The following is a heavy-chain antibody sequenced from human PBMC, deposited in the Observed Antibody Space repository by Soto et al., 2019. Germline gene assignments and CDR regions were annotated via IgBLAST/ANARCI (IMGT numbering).Heavy chain of an antibody. CDR1: GGSVSGGNYY. V-gene: IGHV4-61*01. Sequence: SETLSLTCTVSGGSVSGGNYYCSWLRQPPGKGLEWIGYMYYGGSTNYNPSLKSRATISVDTSKNQFSLKLSSVTAADTAVYYCAGGTYGPGIIMVRGSFNGYWGKGTLVTVSS. CDR2: MYYGGST. CDR3: AGGTYGPGIIMVRGSFNGY. J-gene: IGHJ4*02. D-gene: IGHD3-10*01.